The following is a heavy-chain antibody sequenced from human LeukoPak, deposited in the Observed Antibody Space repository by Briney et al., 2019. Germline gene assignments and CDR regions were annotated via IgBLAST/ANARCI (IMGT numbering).Heavy chain of an antibody. J-gene: IGHJ6*03. CDR3: AREGYSYGSYYYYYMDV. Sequence: PSETLSLTCTVSGGSISSYYWSWLRQPPGKGLEWIGYIYYSGSTNYNPSLKSRVTISVDTSKNQFSLKLSSVTAADTAVYYCAREGYSYGSYYYYYMDVWGKGTTVTVSS. V-gene: IGHV4-59*01. CDR2: IYYSGST. D-gene: IGHD5-18*01. CDR1: GGSISSYY.